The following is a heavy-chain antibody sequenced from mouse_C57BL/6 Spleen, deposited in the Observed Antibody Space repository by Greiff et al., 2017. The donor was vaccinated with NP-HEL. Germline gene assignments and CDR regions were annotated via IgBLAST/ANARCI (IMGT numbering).Heavy chain of an antibody. J-gene: IGHJ4*01. CDR1: GFTFSDYG. Sequence: EVQLVESGGGLVKPGGSLKLSCAASGFTFSDYGMHWVRQAPEKGLEWVAYISSGSSTINYADTVKGRFTIARDNAKNTLFLHMTSLRSEDTAVYYCASNYGSRNYAMDYWGQGTSVTVSS. CDR3: ASNYGSRNYAMDY. V-gene: IGHV5-17*01. CDR2: ISSGSSTI. D-gene: IGHD1-1*01.